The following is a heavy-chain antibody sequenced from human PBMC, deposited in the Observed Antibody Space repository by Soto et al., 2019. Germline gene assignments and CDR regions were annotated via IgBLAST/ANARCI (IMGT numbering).Heavy chain of an antibody. CDR3: ARDYLNGFEPFYGMDV. J-gene: IGHJ6*02. CDR2: ISAYNGNT. V-gene: IGHV1-18*01. Sequence: GASVKVSCKASGYTFTSFAIHWVRQAPGQRLEWMGWISAYNGNTNYAQKLQGRVTMTTDTSTSTAYMELRSLRSDDTAVYYCARDYLNGFEPFYGMDVWGQGTTVTVSS. CDR1: GYTFTSFA. D-gene: IGHD3-10*01.